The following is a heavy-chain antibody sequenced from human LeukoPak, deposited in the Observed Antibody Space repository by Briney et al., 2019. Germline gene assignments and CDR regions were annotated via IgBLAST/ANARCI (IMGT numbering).Heavy chain of an antibody. V-gene: IGHV1-46*01. J-gene: IGHJ3*02. CDR2: INPSGGST. CDR3: ASGIVVVPAAMSGAFDI. Sequence: ASVKVSCKASGYTFTSYYMHWVRHAPGQGHEWMGIINPSGGSTSYAQKFQGRVTMTRDMSTSTVYMELSSLRSEDTAVYYCASGIVVVPAAMSGAFDIWGQGTMVTVSS. CDR1: GYTFTSYY. D-gene: IGHD2-2*01.